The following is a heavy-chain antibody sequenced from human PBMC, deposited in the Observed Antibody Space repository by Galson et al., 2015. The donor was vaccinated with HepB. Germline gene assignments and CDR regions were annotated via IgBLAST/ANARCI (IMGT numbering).Heavy chain of an antibody. CDR3: ARDLRSGAGDQWKDI. Sequence: SLRLSCAASGFTFSDYYMSWIRQAPGKGLEWVSYISSSGSTIYYADSVKGRFTISRDNAKNSLYLQMNSLRAEDTAVYYCARDLRSGAGDQWKDIWGQGTMVTVSS. CDR2: ISSSGSTI. D-gene: IGHD7-27*01. J-gene: IGHJ3*02. V-gene: IGHV3-11*01. CDR1: GFTFSDYY.